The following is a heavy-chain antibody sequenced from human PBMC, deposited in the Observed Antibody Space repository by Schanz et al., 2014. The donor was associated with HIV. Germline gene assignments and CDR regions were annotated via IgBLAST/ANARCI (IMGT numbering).Heavy chain of an antibody. V-gene: IGHV1-69*01. D-gene: IGHD3-10*01. Sequence: QGQLVRAGAEVKKPGSSGKVSCKPSGGTLTNYAISWVRQAPGQALEGMGGIVPMLGKTRYAQKFQGRVTITADESMSTAYMELSSLRSEDTAVYYCSRAFYSDSGSFYSVDPWGQGTLVTVSS. CDR2: IVPMLGKT. J-gene: IGHJ5*02. CDR1: GGTLTNYA. CDR3: SRAFYSDSGSFYSVDP.